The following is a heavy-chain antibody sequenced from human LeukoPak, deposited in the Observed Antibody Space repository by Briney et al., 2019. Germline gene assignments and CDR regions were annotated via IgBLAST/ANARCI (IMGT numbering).Heavy chain of an antibody. CDR1: GFTFDDYG. CDR3: ARAAGYSNYASPFDY. D-gene: IGHD4-11*01. CDR2: INWNGGST. Sequence: GGSLRLSRAASGFTFDDYGMSWVRQAPGKGLEWVSGINWNGGSTGYADSVKGRFTISRDNAKNSLYLQMNSLRAENTALYYCARAAGYSNYASPFDYWGQGTLVTVSS. J-gene: IGHJ4*02. V-gene: IGHV3-20*04.